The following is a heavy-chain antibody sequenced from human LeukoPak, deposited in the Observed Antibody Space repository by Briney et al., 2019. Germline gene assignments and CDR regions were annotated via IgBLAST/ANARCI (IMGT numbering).Heavy chain of an antibody. J-gene: IGHJ4*02. V-gene: IGHV3-53*01. CDR1: GFTVSSNY. CDR3: ATTPPARNPHRGADY. D-gene: IGHD5-24*01. Sequence: GGSLRLSCAASGFTVSSNYMSWVRQAPGKGLEWVSVIYSGGSTYYADSVKGRFTISRDNSKNTLYLQMNSLRAEDTAVYYCATTPPARNPHRGADYWGQGTLVTVSS. CDR2: IYSGGST.